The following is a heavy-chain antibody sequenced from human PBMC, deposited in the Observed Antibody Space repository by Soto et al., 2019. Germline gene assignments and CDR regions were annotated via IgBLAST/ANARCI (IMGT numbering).Heavy chain of an antibody. CDR2: ISGYNGNT. J-gene: IGHJ4*02. D-gene: IGHD6-6*01. CDR1: GYTFASYG. Sequence: QVQLVQSGAEVKKPGASVKVSCKASGYTFASYGINWVRQAPGQGLEWMGWISGYNGNTKYAQKFRGRVTITTDTSTSTAYMELRSLRSDDTALYYCARDGIAARPTPDYWGQGTLVTVSS. CDR3: ARDGIAARPTPDY. V-gene: IGHV1-18*01.